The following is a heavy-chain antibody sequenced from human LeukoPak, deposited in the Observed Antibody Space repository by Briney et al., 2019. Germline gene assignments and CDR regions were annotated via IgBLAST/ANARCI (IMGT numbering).Heavy chain of an antibody. J-gene: IGHJ4*02. CDR1: GGSFSGYY. V-gene: IGHV4-34*01. D-gene: IGHD6-6*01. CDR3: ARHYSSPSREMEGEDY. Sequence: SETLSLTCAVYGGSFSGYYWSWIRQPPGKGLEWIGEINHSGSTNYNPSLKSRVTISVDTSKNQFSLKLSSVTAADTAVYYCARHYSSPSREMEGEDYWGQGTLVTVSS. CDR2: INHSGST.